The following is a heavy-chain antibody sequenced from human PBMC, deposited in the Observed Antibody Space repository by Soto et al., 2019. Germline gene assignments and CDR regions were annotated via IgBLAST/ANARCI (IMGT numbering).Heavy chain of an antibody. V-gene: IGHV1-69*13. CDR1: GGTFSSYA. CDR2: IIPIFGTA. D-gene: IGHD3-22*01. CDR3: ARDYYDSSGYYFGQYGMDV. Sequence: SVKVSCKASGGTFSSYAISWVRQAPGQGLEWMGGIIPIFGTANYAQKFQGRVMITADEPTSTAYMELSSLRSEDTAVYYCARDYYDSSGYYFGQYGMDVWGQGTTVTVSS. J-gene: IGHJ6*02.